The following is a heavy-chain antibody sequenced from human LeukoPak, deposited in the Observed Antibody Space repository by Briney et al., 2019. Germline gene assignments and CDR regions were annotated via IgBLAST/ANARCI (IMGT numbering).Heavy chain of an antibody. D-gene: IGHD3-22*01. Sequence: GGSLRLSCAASGFTFSSYEMNWVRQAPGKGLEWVSRISGSGAGTDYAGSVKGRSTISRDNSRKTLYPQMNSVRAEDTGVYYCVKDRSDYYDSSGYFKQERDAFDIWGQGTMVTVSS. CDR2: ISGSGAGT. J-gene: IGHJ3*02. CDR1: GFTFSSYE. V-gene: IGHV3-23*01. CDR3: VKDRSDYYDSSGYFKQERDAFDI.